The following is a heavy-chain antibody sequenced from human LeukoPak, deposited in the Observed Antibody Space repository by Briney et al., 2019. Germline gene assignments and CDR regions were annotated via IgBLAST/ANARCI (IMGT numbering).Heavy chain of an antibody. CDR1: GFTFDDYA. V-gene: IGHV3-9*01. Sequence: GGSLRLSCAASGFTFDDYAMHWVRQAPGKGLEWVSGISWNTGSIGYADSVKGRFTISRDNAKNSLYLQMNSLRPEDTSLYYCVKDICSSTGCHELDYWGQGTLVTVSS. D-gene: IGHD2-2*01. J-gene: IGHJ4*02. CDR3: VKDICSSTGCHELDY. CDR2: ISWNTGSI.